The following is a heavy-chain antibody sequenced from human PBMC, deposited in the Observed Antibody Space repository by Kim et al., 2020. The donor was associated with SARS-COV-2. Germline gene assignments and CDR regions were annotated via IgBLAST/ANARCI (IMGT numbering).Heavy chain of an antibody. V-gene: IGHV3-9*01. J-gene: IGHJ4*02. CDR3: ATGDTSGYDRGTTTQFDY. CDR1: GFTFDDSA. D-gene: IGHD3-22*01. Sequence: GGSLRLSCAASGFTFDDSAMHWVRQAPGKGLEWVSGISWNSATIAYADSVKGRFTISRDNAKNALYLQMNSLRAEDTAFYYCATGDTSGYDRGTTTQFDYWGQSTLVTVSS. CDR2: ISWNSATI.